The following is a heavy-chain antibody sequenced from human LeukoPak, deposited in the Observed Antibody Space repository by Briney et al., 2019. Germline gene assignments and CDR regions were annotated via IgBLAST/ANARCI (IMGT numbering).Heavy chain of an antibody. CDR2: IYHSGST. J-gene: IGHJ4*02. V-gene: IGHV4-30-2*01. Sequence: PSETLSLTCAVSGGSISSGGYSWSWIRQPPGKGLEWIGYIYHSGSTYYNPSLKSRVTISVDRSKNQFSLKLSSVTAADTAVYYCARGATVTTTLDYWGQGTLVTVSP. D-gene: IGHD4-17*01. CDR3: ARGATVTTTLDY. CDR1: GGSISSGGYS.